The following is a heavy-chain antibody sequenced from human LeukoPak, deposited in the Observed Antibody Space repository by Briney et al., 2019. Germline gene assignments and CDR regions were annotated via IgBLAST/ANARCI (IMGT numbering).Heavy chain of an antibody. CDR2: INYTRST. CDR1: DGSISSSANN. V-gene: IGHV4-39*01. J-gene: IGHJ5*02. CDR3: ARDYSRGWERFDP. Sequence: SETLSLTCTVSDGSISSSANNWGWHRPPPGKGLEWFGGINYTRSTYYNSFLKRRATFSVDATKTQFSLRLSSMTAADTAGYYWARDYSRGWERFDPWGRGTLVTVSS. D-gene: IGHD6-19*01.